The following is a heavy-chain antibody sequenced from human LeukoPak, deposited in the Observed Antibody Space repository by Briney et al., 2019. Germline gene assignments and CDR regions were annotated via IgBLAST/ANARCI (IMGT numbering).Heavy chain of an antibody. CDR3: ARDLAAVGHFDY. CDR1: GGSISNSNYY. D-gene: IGHD6-13*01. Sequence: PSETLSLTCTVSGGSISNSNYYWGWIRQPPGKGLEWIGSIFYTGSADYTPSLKSRVTISIDTSKNQFSLKLSSVTAADTAVYYCARDLAAVGHFDYWGQGTLVTVTS. J-gene: IGHJ4*02. V-gene: IGHV4-39*07. CDR2: IFYTGSA.